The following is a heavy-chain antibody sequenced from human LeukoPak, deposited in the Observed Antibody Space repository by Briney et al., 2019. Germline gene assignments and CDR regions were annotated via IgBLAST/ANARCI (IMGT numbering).Heavy chain of an antibody. V-gene: IGHV4-59*11. CDR1: GGSISSHY. J-gene: IGHJ4*02. CDR2: IYYSGST. Sequence: KTSETLSLTCTVSGGSISSHYWSWIRQPPGKGLEWIGYIYYSGSTNYNPSLKSRVTISVDTSKNQFSLKLSSVTAADTAAYYCARESYDILTGYYSLFDYWGQGTLVTVSS. D-gene: IGHD3-9*01. CDR3: ARESYDILTGYYSLFDY.